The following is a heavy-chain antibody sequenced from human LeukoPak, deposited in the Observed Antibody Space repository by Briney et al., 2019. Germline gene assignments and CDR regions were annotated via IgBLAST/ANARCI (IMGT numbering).Heavy chain of an antibody. J-gene: IGHJ4*02. D-gene: IGHD3-10*01. V-gene: IGHV4-61*01. CDR1: GGSVSSGSYY. CDR2: IYYSGGT. CDR3: ARGGLIAIPSKFDY. Sequence: TSSETLSLTCTVSGGSVSSGSYYWSGIRQPPGKGLEWIGYIYYSGGTNYNPSLKSRVTISLDTSKNLFSLKLSSVTAADTAVYYCARGGLIAIPSKFDYWGQGTLVTVSS.